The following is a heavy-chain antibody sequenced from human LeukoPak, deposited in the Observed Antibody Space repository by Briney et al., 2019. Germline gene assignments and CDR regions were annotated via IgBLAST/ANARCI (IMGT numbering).Heavy chain of an antibody. Sequence: SETLSLTCAVSTDSFSSHYWTWIRQPPGKGLEWIGYISYIGSTNYNPSLKSQVTISIDTSKNQFSLKLSSVTAADTAVYYCARELVTVTKGFDIWGQGTMVSVSS. CDR1: TDSFSSHY. V-gene: IGHV4-59*11. D-gene: IGHD4-17*01. CDR2: ISYIGST. J-gene: IGHJ3*02. CDR3: ARELVTVTKGFDI.